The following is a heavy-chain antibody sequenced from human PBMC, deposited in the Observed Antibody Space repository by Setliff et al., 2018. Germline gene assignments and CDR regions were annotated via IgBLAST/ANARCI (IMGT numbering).Heavy chain of an antibody. V-gene: IGHV3-11*06. J-gene: IGHJ5*02. CDR3: ARDVFDFRTGQAGP. CDR1: GFIFSNYF. Sequence: GGSLRLSCEGSGFIFSNYFMSWFRQAPGKGLEWLSYVTTTGGFTKEADSVKGRFTISRDNAKNSLYLQMNSLRVEDTAVYYCARDVFDFRTGQAGPWGQGTLVTVSS. D-gene: IGHD3-3*01. CDR2: VTTTGGFT.